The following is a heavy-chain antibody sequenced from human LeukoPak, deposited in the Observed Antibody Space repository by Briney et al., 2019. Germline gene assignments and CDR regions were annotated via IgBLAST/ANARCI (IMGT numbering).Heavy chain of an antibody. J-gene: IGHJ4*02. CDR3: ARRWV. Sequence: GGSLRLSCAASGFTFSDFGMSWVRQAPGKGLEWVSVISCGGDSTYYADSVKGRFTISRDNSKNTLYLQMNSLRAEDTAVYYCARRWVWGEGTLVTVS. V-gene: IGHV3-23*01. D-gene: IGHD3-16*01. CDR1: GFTFSDFG. CDR2: ISCGGDST.